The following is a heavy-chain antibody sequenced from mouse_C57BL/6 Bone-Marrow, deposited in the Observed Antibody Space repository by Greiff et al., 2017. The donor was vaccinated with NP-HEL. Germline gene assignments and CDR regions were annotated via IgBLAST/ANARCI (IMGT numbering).Heavy chain of an antibody. CDR2: IDPSDSYT. J-gene: IGHJ2*01. CDR1: GYTFTSYW. CDR3: ARYDYDGGYYFDY. Sequence: QVQLQQPGAELVRPGTSVKLSCKASGYTFTSYWMHWVKQRPGQGLEWIGVIDPSDSYTNYNQKFKGKATLTVDTSSSTAYMQLSILTSEDSAVYYCARYDYDGGYYFDYWGQGTTLTVSS. V-gene: IGHV1-59*01. D-gene: IGHD2-4*01.